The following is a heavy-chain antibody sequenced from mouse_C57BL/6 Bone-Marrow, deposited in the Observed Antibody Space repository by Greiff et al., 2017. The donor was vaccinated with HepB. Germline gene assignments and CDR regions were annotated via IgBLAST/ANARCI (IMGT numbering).Heavy chain of an antibody. J-gene: IGHJ4*01. CDR3: AGRPYYAMDY. Sequence: VQLQESGAELARPGASVKLSCKASGYTFTSYGISWVKQRTGQGLEWIGEIYPRSGNTYYNEKFKGKATLTADKSSSTAYMELRSLTSEDSAVYFCAGRPYYAMDYWGKGTSVTVSS. CDR2: IYPRSGNT. CDR1: GYTFTSYG. V-gene: IGHV1-81*01.